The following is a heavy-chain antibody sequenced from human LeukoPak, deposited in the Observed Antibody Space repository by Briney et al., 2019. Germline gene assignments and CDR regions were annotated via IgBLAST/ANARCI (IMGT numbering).Heavy chain of an antibody. CDR2: ISAYNGNT. D-gene: IGHD1-26*01. CDR3: ARDQPRGWELLGDFDY. J-gene: IGHJ4*02. CDR1: GYTFTSYG. Sequence: ASVKVSCKASGYTFTSYGISWVRQAPGQGLEWMGWISAYNGNTNYAQKLQGRVTMTTDTSTSTAYMELRSLRSDDTAVYYCARDQPRGWELLGDFDYWGQGTLVTVSS. V-gene: IGHV1-18*01.